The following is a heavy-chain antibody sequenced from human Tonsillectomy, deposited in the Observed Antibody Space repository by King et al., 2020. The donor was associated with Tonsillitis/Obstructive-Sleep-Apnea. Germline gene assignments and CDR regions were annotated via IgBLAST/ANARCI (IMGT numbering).Heavy chain of an antibody. V-gene: IGHV7-4-1*02. CDR1: GYTITSYP. Sequence: QLVQSGSELKKPGASVKVSCKASGYTITSYPMNWVRQAPGQGLEWMGWSNTNTGNPTCAQGFTGRFVFSLDTSVSTAYLQISGLEAEDTAVYYCARDGLGKAFDIWGQGALVTVSS. CDR3: ARDGLGKAFDI. CDR2: SNTNTGNP. D-gene: IGHD1-26*01. J-gene: IGHJ3*02.